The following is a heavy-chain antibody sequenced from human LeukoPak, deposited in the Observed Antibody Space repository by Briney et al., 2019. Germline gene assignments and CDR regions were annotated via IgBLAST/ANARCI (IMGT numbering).Heavy chain of an antibody. D-gene: IGHD3-9*01. V-gene: IGHV4-34*01. CDR1: GGSFSGYY. CDR2: INHSGGT. Sequence: SETLSLTCAVYGGSFSGYYWSWIRQPPGKGLEWIGEINHSGGTNYNPSLKSRVTISVDTSKNQFSLKLNSVTAADTAVYYCARQGTDYDVLTGYYSFDYWGRGTLVTVSS. CDR3: ARQGTDYDVLTGYYSFDY. J-gene: IGHJ4*02.